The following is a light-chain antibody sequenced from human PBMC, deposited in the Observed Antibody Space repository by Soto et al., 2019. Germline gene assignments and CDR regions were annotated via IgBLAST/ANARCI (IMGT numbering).Light chain of an antibody. CDR1: QSLVYSDGNIY. J-gene: IGKJ5*01. CDR2: KIS. Sequence: DVVMTPSPLSLPVTLGQPASISCRSRQSLVYSDGNIYLNWFHQRPGQSPRRLIYKISNRDSGVPDRFSGSGSDTDFTLKISRVEAEDVGVYYCMQGTHWPITFGQGTRLEIK. CDR3: MQGTHWPIT. V-gene: IGKV2-30*01.